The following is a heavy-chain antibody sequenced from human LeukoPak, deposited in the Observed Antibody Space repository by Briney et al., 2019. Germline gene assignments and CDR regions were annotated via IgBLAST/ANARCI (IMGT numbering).Heavy chain of an antibody. CDR2: IYHSGST. V-gene: IGHV4-4*02. CDR1: GGSISSSHW. CDR3: ARSLPGAIGAADL. J-gene: IGHJ4*02. Sequence: PSGTLSLTCAVSGGSISSSHWWSWVRQPPGKGLEWIGEIYHSGSTNYTPSLKSRVTISVDTSKNHFSLKVTSLTPADTGVYYCARSLPGAIGAADLWGQGTLVTVSS. D-gene: IGHD1-26*01.